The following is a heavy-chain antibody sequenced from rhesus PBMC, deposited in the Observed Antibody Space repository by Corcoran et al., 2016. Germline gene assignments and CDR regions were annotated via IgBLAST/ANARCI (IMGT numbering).Heavy chain of an antibody. CDR2: IGGMRAST. Sequence: QVKLQQWGEGLVKPSETLSLHCAVYGGSISGYYWGWIRQPPGKGLEWIGNIGGMRASTNYNPSLKNRVNIAKDTSKNQFSLKLSSVTAADTAVYYCAREREDGLDSWGQGVVVTVSS. V-gene: IGHV4-73*01. CDR3: AREREDGLDS. D-gene: IGHD1-44*02. J-gene: IGHJ6*01. CDR1: GGSISGYY.